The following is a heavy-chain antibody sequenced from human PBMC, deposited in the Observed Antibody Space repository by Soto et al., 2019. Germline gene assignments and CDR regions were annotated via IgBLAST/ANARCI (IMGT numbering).Heavy chain of an antibody. CDR1: GFTFSSYG. CDR3: ARVDSDYGGNSFDY. J-gene: IGHJ4*02. D-gene: IGHD4-17*01. V-gene: IGHV3-33*01. CDR2: IWYDGSNK. Sequence: QVQLVESGGGVVQPGRSLRLSCAASGFTFSSYGMQWVRQAPGKGLEWVAVIWYDGSNKYYADSVKGRFTISRDNSKNTLYLQMNRLRAEDTAVYYCARVDSDYGGNSFDYWGQGTLVNVSS.